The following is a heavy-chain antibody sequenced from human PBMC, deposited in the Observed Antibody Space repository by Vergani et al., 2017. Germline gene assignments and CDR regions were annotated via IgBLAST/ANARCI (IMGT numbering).Heavy chain of an antibody. J-gene: IGHJ3*01. CDR3: ASGGHGSENGGALQL. V-gene: IGHV5-51*01. CDR2: NYPGDSEV. D-gene: IGHD3-10*01. CDR1: RYIFSNFW. Sequence: EKQLVQSGSETTKPGESLKISCQAFRYIFSNFWIGWVRQRPGRGLEWMGINYPGDSEVKSNPTFRGQVIVSVDTSVNTVYLQWRSLQASDTATYFCASGGHGSENGGALQLWGQGTNITVSS.